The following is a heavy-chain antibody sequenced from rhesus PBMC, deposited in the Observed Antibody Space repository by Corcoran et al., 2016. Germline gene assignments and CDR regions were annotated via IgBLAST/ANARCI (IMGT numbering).Heavy chain of an antibody. Sequence: EVQLVQSGAEVKRPGESLRISCKTSGYSFTGSWISWVRQMPGKGLEWMGGIHPGDSATRSHPSFQGHVTTSADNSISTTYLQWSSLKASDTATYYCAKGRGTFDYWGQGVLVTVSS. CDR1: GYSFTGSW. V-gene: IGHV5-43*01. J-gene: IGHJ4*01. D-gene: IGHD2-27*01. CDR3: AKGRGTFDY. CDR2: IHPGDSAT.